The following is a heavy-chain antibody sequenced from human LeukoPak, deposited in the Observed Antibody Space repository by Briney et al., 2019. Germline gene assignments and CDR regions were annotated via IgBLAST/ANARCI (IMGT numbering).Heavy chain of an antibody. CDR2: INPSGGST. CDR3: ARANRRYSSGWYLNYYMDV. CDR1: GYTFTSYY. V-gene: IGHV1-46*01. J-gene: IGHJ6*03. D-gene: IGHD6-19*01. Sequence: ASVKVSCKASGYTFTSYYMHWVRQAPGQGLEWMGIINPSGGSTSYAQKFQGRVTMTRDMSTSTVYMELSSLRSEDTAVYYCARANRRYSSGWYLNYYMDVWGKGTTVTVSS.